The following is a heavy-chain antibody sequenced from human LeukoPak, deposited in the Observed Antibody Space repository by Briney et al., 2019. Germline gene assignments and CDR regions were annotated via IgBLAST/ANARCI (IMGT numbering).Heavy chain of an antibody. CDR3: AREKYSSSWYKNYYYMGV. Sequence: SETLSLTCTVSGGSISSYYWSWIRQPPGKGLEWIGYIYYSGSTNYNPSPKSRVTISVDTSKNQFSLKLSSVTAADTAVYYCAREKYSSSWYKNYYYMGVWGKGTTVTVSS. V-gene: IGHV4-59*01. J-gene: IGHJ6*03. CDR2: IYYSGST. CDR1: GGSISSYY. D-gene: IGHD6-13*01.